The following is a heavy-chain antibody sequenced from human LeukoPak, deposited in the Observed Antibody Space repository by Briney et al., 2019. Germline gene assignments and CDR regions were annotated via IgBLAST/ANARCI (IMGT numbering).Heavy chain of an antibody. CDR3: AKASGIAAAEDY. D-gene: IGHD6-13*01. V-gene: IGHV3-23*01. Sequence: PGGSLRLSCAASGFTFSSYAMSWVRQAPGKGLEWVSAISVSGGSTYYADSVKGRFTISRDNSKNTLYLQINSLRAEDTAVYYCAKASGIAAAEDYWGQGTLVTVSS. J-gene: IGHJ4*02. CDR1: GFTFSSYA. CDR2: ISVSGGST.